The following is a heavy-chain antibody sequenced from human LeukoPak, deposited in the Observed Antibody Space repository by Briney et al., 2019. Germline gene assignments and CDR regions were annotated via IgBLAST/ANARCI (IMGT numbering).Heavy chain of an antibody. Sequence: NPSETLSLTCTVSGGSISSYYWSWIRQPPGKGLEWIGYIYYGGSTNYNPSLKSRVTMSVDTSKNQFSLKLSSVTAADTAVYYCARDGGYYYGSGSYVGMDVWGQGTTVTVSS. J-gene: IGHJ6*02. D-gene: IGHD3-10*01. V-gene: IGHV4-59*12. CDR3: ARDGGYYYGSGSYVGMDV. CDR1: GGSISSYY. CDR2: IYYGGST.